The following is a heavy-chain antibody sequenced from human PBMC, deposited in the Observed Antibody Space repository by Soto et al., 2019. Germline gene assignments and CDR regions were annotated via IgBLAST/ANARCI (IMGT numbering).Heavy chain of an antibody. CDR3: ARDCSGGSCYPGSFDY. J-gene: IGHJ4*02. CDR2: IYYSGST. Sequence: QVQLQESGPGLVKPSETLSLTCTVSGGSVSSGSYYWSWIRQPPGKGLEWIGYIYYSGSTNYNPSLKSRVTISVDTSKNQFSLKLSSVTAADTAVYYCARDCSGGSCYPGSFDYWGQGTLVTVSS. CDR1: GGSVSSGSYY. V-gene: IGHV4-61*01. D-gene: IGHD2-15*01.